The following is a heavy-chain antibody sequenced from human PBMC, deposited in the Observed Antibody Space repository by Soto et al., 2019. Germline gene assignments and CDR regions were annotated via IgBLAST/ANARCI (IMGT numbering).Heavy chain of an antibody. J-gene: IGHJ5*02. V-gene: IGHV1-69*13. CDR2: IIPIFGTA. CDR3: ARDLPLRDSSSWYWFDP. Sequence: SVKVSCKASGGTFSSYAISWVRQAPGQGLEWMGGIIPIFGTANYAQKFQGRVTITADESTSTAYMELSSLRSEDTAVYYCARDLPLRDSSSWYWFDPWGQGTLVTVSS. CDR1: GGTFSSYA. D-gene: IGHD6-13*01.